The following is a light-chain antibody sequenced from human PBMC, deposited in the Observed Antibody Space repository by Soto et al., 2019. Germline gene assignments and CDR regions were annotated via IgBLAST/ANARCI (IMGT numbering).Light chain of an antibody. CDR1: RSISDC. J-gene: IGKJ4*01. V-gene: IGKV1-39*01. Sequence: DIQMTQSPSTLPASVGDRFTITFRSSRSISDCLKWYKQKPGEAPELLIYAASTLQSGVPSRFSGSGSGTDFTLTISSLQPEDSAAYYCQQSHSSPLTFGGGTKVDIK. CDR3: QQSHSSPLT. CDR2: AAS.